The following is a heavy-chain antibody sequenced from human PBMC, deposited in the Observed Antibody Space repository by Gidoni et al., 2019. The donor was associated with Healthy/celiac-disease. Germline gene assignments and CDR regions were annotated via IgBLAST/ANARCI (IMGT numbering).Heavy chain of an antibody. CDR2: IYYSGST. CDR3: ARLKRAGGWFDP. V-gene: IGHV4-39*01. D-gene: IGHD3-10*01. J-gene: IGHJ5*02. Sequence: QLQLQESGPGLVKPSETLSLTCTVSGGSISSSRYYWGWIRQPPGKGLEWIGSIYYSGSTYYNPSLKSRVTISVDTSKNQFSLKLSSVTAADTAVYYCARLKRAGGWFDPWGQGTLVTVSS. CDR1: GGSISSSRYY.